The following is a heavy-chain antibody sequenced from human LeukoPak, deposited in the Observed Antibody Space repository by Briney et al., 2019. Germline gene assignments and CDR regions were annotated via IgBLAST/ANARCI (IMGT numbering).Heavy chain of an antibody. J-gene: IGHJ4*02. Sequence: GGSLRLSCAASGFTVSSNYMSWVRQAPGKGLEWVSVIYSGGSTYYADSVKGRFTISRDNSKNTLYLQMNSLRAEDTAVYYCASPIVRITMIVVVIIDFDYWGQGTLVTVSS. CDR2: IYSGGST. CDR1: GFTVSSNY. V-gene: IGHV3-66*01. CDR3: ASPIVRITMIVVVIIDFDY. D-gene: IGHD3-22*01.